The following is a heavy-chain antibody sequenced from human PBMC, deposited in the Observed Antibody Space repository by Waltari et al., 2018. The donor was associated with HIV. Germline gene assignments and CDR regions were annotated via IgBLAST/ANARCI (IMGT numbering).Heavy chain of an antibody. J-gene: IGHJ5*01. CDR3: VRPLRSFDWFSNWFDS. V-gene: IGHV4-39*01. D-gene: IGHD3-9*01. CDR2: IFYGGST. CDR1: GDSISGSNTS. Sequence: QVQLQESGPGLIKPSETLSLTCHVSGDSISGSNTSWGWIRQPPGKGLEWIGSIFYGGSTYSNPSLKSRVTISVDTSKNQFSLKLKSVTAADTAVYFCVRPLRSFDWFSNWFDSWGQGTRVTVSS.